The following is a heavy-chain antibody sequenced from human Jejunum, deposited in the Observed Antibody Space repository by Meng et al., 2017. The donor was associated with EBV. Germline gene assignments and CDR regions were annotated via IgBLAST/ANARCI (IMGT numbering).Heavy chain of an antibody. Sequence: QVQLQGSGPGLGKPSGTLSLPCAVSGDSISSSNWWSWVRQPPGKGLEWIGEIYHSGSTNYNPSLKSRVTISVDKSKNQFSLKLSSVTAADTAVYYCARYGSGYFPALWYWGQGTLVTVSS. CDR1: GDSISSSNW. D-gene: IGHD3-3*01. CDR2: IYHSGST. V-gene: IGHV4-4*02. CDR3: ARYGSGYFPALWY. J-gene: IGHJ4*02.